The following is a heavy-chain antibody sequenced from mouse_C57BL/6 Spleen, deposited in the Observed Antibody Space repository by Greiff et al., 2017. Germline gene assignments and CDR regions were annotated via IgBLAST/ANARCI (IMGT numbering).Heavy chain of an antibody. CDR3: AHGSNYWYFDV. J-gene: IGHJ1*03. CDR1: GYSITSGYD. Sequence: EVQLVESGPGMVKPSQSLTLSCTATGYSITSGYDWHWIRPFPGNKLEWMGYISYSGSTNYNPSLKSRISITHDTSKNHFFLKLNSVTTEDTATYYCAHGSNYWYFDVWGTGTTVTVSS. V-gene: IGHV3-1*01. CDR2: ISYSGST. D-gene: IGHD1-1*01.